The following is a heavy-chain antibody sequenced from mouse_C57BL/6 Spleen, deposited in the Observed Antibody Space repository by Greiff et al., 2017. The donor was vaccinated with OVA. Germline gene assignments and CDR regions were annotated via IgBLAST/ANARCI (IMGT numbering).Heavy chain of an antibody. CDR2: IDPENGDT. CDR3: TTRGVDSAGYFDY. J-gene: IGHJ2*01. CDR1: GFNIKDDY. D-gene: IGHD3-2*02. Sequence: VQLQQSGAELVRPGASVKLSCTASGFNIKDDYMHWVKQRPEQGLEWIGWIDPENGDTEYASKFQGKATITADTSSNTAYLQLSSLTSEDTAVYYCTTRGVDSAGYFDYWGQGTTLTVSS. V-gene: IGHV14-4*01.